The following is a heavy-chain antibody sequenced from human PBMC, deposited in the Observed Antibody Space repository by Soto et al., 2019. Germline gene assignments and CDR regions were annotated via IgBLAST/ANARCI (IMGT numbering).Heavy chain of an antibody. CDR3: ARDVRSHDYGHYYYGMDV. Sequence: GASVKVSCKASGYTFTSYAMHWVRQAPGQRLEWMGWINAGNGNTKYSQKFQGRVTITRDTSASTAYMELSSLRSDDTAVYYCARDVRSHDYGHYYYGMDVWGQGTTVTVSS. J-gene: IGHJ6*02. CDR2: INAGNGNT. V-gene: IGHV1-3*01. D-gene: IGHD4-17*01. CDR1: GYTFTSYA.